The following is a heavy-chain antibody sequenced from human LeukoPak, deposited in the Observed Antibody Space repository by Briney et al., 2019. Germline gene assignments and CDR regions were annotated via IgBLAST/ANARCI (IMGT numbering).Heavy chain of an antibody. CDR3: VKGCSYTSCYTSDY. J-gene: IGHJ4*02. Sequence: GGSLRLSCAASGFTFSSYGMHWVRQAPGKGLEWVAFIRYDGSNKYYADSVKGRFTISRDDSKNMLYLQMNSLRVEDTAIYYCVKGCSYTSCYTSDYWGQGTLVTVSS. V-gene: IGHV3-30*02. D-gene: IGHD2-2*02. CDR1: GFTFSSYG. CDR2: IRYDGSNK.